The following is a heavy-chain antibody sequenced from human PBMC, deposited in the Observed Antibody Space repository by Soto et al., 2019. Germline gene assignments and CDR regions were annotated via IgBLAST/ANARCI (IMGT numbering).Heavy chain of an antibody. D-gene: IGHD6-19*01. Sequence: GGSLRLSCAASGFTFDDYAMHWVRQAPGKGLEWVSGISWNSGSIGYADSVKGRFTISRDNAKNSLYLQRNSLRAEDTALYYCAKDTSGSLGAVAGTRGFDYWGQGTLVTVSS. J-gene: IGHJ4*02. CDR2: ISWNSGSI. CDR3: AKDTSGSLGAVAGTRGFDY. CDR1: GFTFDDYA. V-gene: IGHV3-9*01.